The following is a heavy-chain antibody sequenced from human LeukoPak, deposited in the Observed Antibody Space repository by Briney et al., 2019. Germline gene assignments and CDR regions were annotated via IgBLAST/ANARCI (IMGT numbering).Heavy chain of an antibody. CDR1: GFMFRNYR. D-gene: IGHD4-17*01. Sequence: GGSLRLSCAASGFMFRNYRMHWVRQAPGKGLEWVTFIQYDGSNKYYTDSVKGRFTISRDNSKNTLYLQMNSLRLEDTAVYYCAKEIWPTVTTPGHTHFDYWGQGTLVTVSS. J-gene: IGHJ4*02. CDR3: AKEIWPTVTTPGHTHFDY. CDR2: IQYDGSNK. V-gene: IGHV3-30*02.